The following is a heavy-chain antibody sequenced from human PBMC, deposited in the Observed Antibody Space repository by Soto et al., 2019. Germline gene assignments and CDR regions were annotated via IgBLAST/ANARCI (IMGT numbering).Heavy chain of an antibody. CDR2: IRHSGNT. D-gene: IGHD1-1*01. Sequence: SETLSLTCTVSGGSVTTDPYYWDWIRQPPGKGLEWIGSIRHSGNTFYNPSLKSRVSISVDTSKNQISLNVTSVTAADTAIYYCARHPMSGTTSHFDLWGQGALVTVSS. J-gene: IGHJ4*02. CDR1: GGSVTTDPYY. CDR3: ARHPMSGTTSHFDL. V-gene: IGHV4-39*01.